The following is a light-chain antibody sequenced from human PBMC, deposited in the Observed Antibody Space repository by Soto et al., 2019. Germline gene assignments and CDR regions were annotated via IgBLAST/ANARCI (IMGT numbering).Light chain of an antibody. CDR1: QSISSH. V-gene: IGKV3-11*01. CDR2: DAS. J-gene: IGKJ4*01. Sequence: EIVLTQSPATLSLSPGEGATLSCRASQSISSHLAWYQQKPGQAPRLLIYDASNRATGIPARFSGSGSGTDFTLTISSLAPGDFAVYYCQQRPNWPLTFGGGTKVEIK. CDR3: QQRPNWPLT.